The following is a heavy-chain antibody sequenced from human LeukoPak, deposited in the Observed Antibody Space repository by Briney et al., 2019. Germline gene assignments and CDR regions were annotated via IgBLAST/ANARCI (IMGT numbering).Heavy chain of an antibody. CDR3: ARDNSGYYFLDY. CDR1: DDSISIYY. CDR2: IYYSGST. Sequence: SDTLSLTCTVSDDSISIYYWSWIRQPPGKGLEWIGYIYYSGSTYYNPSLKSRVTISVDTSKNQFSLKLSSVTAADTAVYYCARDNSGYYFLDYWGQGTLVTVSS. V-gene: IGHV4-59*12. J-gene: IGHJ4*02. D-gene: IGHD3-22*01.